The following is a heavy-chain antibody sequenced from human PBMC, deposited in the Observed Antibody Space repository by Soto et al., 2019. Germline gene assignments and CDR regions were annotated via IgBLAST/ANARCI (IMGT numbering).Heavy chain of an antibody. CDR2: INPSGGST. CDR1: GYTFPRYH. CDR3: ASQYCSSTSCYGHYYYYYMDV. Sequence: GASLKVSCKGSGYTFPRYHMHWVRQAPGQRAEGIGIINPSGGSTSYAQKFQGRVTMTRDTSTSTVYMELSSLRSEDTAVYYCASQYCSSTSCYGHYYYYYMDVWGKGTTVTVSS. V-gene: IGHV1-46*03. D-gene: IGHD2-2*01. J-gene: IGHJ6*03.